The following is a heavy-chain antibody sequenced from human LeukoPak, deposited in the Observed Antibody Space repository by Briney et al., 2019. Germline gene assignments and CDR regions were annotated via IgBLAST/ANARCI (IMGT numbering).Heavy chain of an antibody. CDR3: ATVYAASLDP. V-gene: IGHV1-69*06. D-gene: IGHD2-8*01. Sequence: ASVKVSCKASGGTFSSYAISWVRQAPGQGLEWMGGIIPIFGTANYAQKFQGRVTITADKSTSTAYMELSSLRSEDTAVYYCATVYAASLDPWGQGTLVTVSS. J-gene: IGHJ5*02. CDR1: GGTFSSYA. CDR2: IIPIFGTA.